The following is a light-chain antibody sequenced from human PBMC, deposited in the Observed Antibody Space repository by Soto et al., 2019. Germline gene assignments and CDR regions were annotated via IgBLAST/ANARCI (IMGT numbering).Light chain of an antibody. CDR1: NSDIGAYDY. CDR3: LSHTTRRIYV. CDR2: NVN. V-gene: IGLV2-14*03. Sequence: QSALTQPASVSGSPGQSITFSCSGTNSDIGAYDYVSWYQQHPGKPPKLIIYNVNNRPSGVSFRFSGSKSANTASLTISGLQTEDEADYYCLSHTTRRIYVFGPGTKLTVL. J-gene: IGLJ1*01.